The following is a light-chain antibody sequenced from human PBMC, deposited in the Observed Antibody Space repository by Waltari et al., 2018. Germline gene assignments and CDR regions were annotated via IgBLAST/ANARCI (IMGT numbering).Light chain of an antibody. CDR2: EVN. CDR1: GSAVGSYNL. J-gene: IGLJ2*01. CDR3: CSFATNSIVI. Sequence: QSALTQPASVSGSPGQSITISCSGPGSAVGSYNLVPWYQQHPGKAPKLIIYEVNMRPSGVSDRFSGSKSGVTASLTISGLQAEDEAVYFCCSFATNSIVIFGGGTKLTVL. V-gene: IGLV2-23*02.